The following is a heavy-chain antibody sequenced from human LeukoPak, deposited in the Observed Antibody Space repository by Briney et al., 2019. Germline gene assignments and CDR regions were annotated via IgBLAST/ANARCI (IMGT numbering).Heavy chain of an antibody. Sequence: PGGSLRLSCVASGFTFSDSWMSWVRQVPGKGLQWVVNIDQDGREKNYVDSVKGRFTISRDNGKNSLYLEVDSLRAEDTAVYYCARERQGSSWYDGKEPFDYWGQGTLVTVSS. CDR2: IDQDGREK. J-gene: IGHJ4*02. D-gene: IGHD6-13*01. V-gene: IGHV3-7*01. CDR1: GFTFSDSW. CDR3: ARERQGSSWYDGKEPFDY.